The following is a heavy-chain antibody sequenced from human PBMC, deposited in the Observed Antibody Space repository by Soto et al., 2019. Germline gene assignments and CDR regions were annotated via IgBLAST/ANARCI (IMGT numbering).Heavy chain of an antibody. Sequence: EVQLLESGGGLVQPGGSLRLSCAASGFTFNNYALSWVRQAPGKGLEWVSGITGSGTRTYYADSVKGRFTMSRDNSNNTVSLQLHSLAYHDTAVYYCAAYVVAPDYCSQGTLVTVSS. CDR1: GFTFNNYA. CDR2: ITGSGTRT. D-gene: IGHD3-10*02. V-gene: IGHV3-23*01. J-gene: IGHJ4*02. CDR3: AAYVVAPDY.